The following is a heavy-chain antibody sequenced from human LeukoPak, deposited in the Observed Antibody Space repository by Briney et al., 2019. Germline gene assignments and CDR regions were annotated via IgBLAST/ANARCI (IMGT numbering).Heavy chain of an antibody. Sequence: SETLSLTCAVSGGSISSSNWWSWVRQPPGKGLEWIGEIYHSGSTNYNPSLKSRVTISVDKSKNQFSLKLSSVTAADTAVYYCARDGGSSWRFGWFDPWGQGTLVTVSS. V-gene: IGHV4-4*02. CDR1: GGSISSSNW. J-gene: IGHJ5*02. D-gene: IGHD6-13*01. CDR2: IYHSGST. CDR3: ARDGGSSWRFGWFDP.